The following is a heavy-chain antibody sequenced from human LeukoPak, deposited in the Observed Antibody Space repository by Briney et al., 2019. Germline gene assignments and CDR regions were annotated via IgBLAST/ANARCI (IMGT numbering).Heavy chain of an antibody. CDR2: ISSNGGTT. D-gene: IGHD6-19*01. CDR3: VKAVLGQWLASDY. Sequence: PGGSLRLSCSASGFTFSSHAMHWVRQAPGKGLEYVSAISSNGGTTYCADSVKGKFTISRDNSKSTLYLQMSSLRAEDTAVYYCVKAVLGQWLASDYWGQGTLVTVSS. V-gene: IGHV3-64D*06. J-gene: IGHJ4*02. CDR1: GFTFSSHA.